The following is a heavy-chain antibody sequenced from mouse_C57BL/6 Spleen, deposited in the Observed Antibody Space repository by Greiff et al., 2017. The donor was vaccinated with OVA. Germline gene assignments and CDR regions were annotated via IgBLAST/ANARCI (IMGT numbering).Heavy chain of an antibody. V-gene: IGHV5-4*03. CDR3: ARAGLPFAY. D-gene: IGHD6-5*01. CDR1: GFTFSSYA. J-gene: IGHJ3*01. CDR2: ISDGGSYT. Sequence: DVKLVESGGGLVKPGGSLKLSCAASGFTFSSYAMSWVRQTPEKRLEWVATISDGGSYTYYPDNVKGRFTISRDNAKNNLNLQMSHLKSEDTAMYYCARAGLPFAYWGQGTLVTVSA.